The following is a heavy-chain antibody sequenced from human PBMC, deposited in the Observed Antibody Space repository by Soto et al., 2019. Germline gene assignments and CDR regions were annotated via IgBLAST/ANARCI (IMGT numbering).Heavy chain of an antibody. D-gene: IGHD6-19*01. J-gene: IGHJ4*02. CDR2: IKHDGSES. CDR1: GFTFSSYW. Sequence: GGSLRLSCAASGFTFSSYWMTWVRQAPGKALEWLANIKHDGSESNYVDSVKGRFTISRDNAENSVYLQMNSLRVEDTAVYYCTRGGGWSYYWGRGTLVTVSS. CDR3: TRGGGWSYY. V-gene: IGHV3-7*04.